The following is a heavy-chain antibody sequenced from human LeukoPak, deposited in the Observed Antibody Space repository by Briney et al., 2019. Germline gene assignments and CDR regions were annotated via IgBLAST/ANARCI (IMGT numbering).Heavy chain of an antibody. CDR2: ISGSGGST. J-gene: IGHJ4*02. V-gene: IGHV3-23*01. CDR1: GFTFSSYA. Sequence: PGGSLRLSCAASGFTFSSYAMSWVRQAPGKGLEWVSAISGSGGSTYYADSVKGRFTISRDNSKNTLYLQMNSLRAEDTAVYYCATEQWLVPGRTRPYDYWGQGTLVTVSS. D-gene: IGHD6-19*01. CDR3: ATEQWLVPGRTRPYDY.